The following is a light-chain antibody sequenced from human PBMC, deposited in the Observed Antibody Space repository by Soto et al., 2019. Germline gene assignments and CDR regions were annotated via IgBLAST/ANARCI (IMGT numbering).Light chain of an antibody. J-gene: IGKJ1*01. V-gene: IGKV3-20*01. CDR3: QQYGSSPPT. CDR2: GAS. Sequence: EIVLTQSQGTLSLSPGERATLSCRASQSVSNNYLAWYQRKPGQAPRLLIYGASSRATDIPTRFSGSGSGTDFTLTIISLEPEDFAVYYCQQYGSSPPTFGQGTKVEIK. CDR1: QSVSNNY.